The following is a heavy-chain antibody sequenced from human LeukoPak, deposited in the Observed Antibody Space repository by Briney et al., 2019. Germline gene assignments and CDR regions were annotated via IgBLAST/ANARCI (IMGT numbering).Heavy chain of an antibody. CDR2: IYYSGST. J-gene: IGHJ4*02. CDR3: ARSSVLRFLEWLYYFDY. V-gene: IGHV4-61*08. Sequence: SQTLSLTCTVSGGSISSGGYYWSWIRQPPGKGLEWIGYIYYSGSTNYNPSLKSRVTISVDTSKNQFSLKLSSVTAADTAVYYCARSSVLRFLEWLYYFDYWGQGTLVTVSS. CDR1: GGSISSGGYY. D-gene: IGHD3-3*01.